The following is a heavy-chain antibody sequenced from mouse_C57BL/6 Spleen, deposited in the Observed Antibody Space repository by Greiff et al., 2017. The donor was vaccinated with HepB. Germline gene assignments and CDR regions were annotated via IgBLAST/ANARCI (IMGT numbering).Heavy chain of an antibody. J-gene: IGHJ2*01. CDR3: ARGGVITTAYYFDY. CDR1: GFTFSSYA. V-gene: IGHV5-4*01. CDR2: ISDGGSYT. D-gene: IGHD1-1*01. Sequence: EVQRVESGGGLVKPGGSLKLSCAASGFTFSSYAMSWVRQTPEKRLEWVATISDGGSYTYYPDNVKGRFTISRDNAKNNLYLQMSHLKSEDTAMYYCARGGVITTAYYFDYWGQGTTLTVSS.